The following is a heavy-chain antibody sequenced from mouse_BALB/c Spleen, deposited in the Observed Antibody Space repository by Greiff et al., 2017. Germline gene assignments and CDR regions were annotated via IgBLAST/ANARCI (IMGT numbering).Heavy chain of an antibody. J-gene: IGHJ2*01. Sequence: EVKLVESGGGLVQPGGSLKLSCAASGFTFSSYTMSWVRQTPEKRLEWVAYISSGGSTYYPDSVKGRFTISRDNARNILYLQMSSLRSEDTAMYYCARGHYFDYWGQGTTLTVSS. V-gene: IGHV5-6-5*01. CDR2: ISSGGST. CDR3: ARGHYFDY. CDR1: GFTFSSYT.